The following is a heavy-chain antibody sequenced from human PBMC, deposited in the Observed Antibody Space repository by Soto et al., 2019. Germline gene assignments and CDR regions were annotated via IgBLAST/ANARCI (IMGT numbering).Heavy chain of an antibody. J-gene: IGHJ5*02. Sequence: QVQLQESGPGLVKPSQTLSLTCTVSGGSISRGDYFWNWIRQPPGKGLEWIGYIYDSGTTYYNPSLKSRVTISADTSKKQFSLKLSSVTAADTAVYYCARDTAMISGWFDTWGQGTLVTVSS. CDR2: IYDSGTT. CDR1: GGSISRGDYF. V-gene: IGHV4-30-4*01. D-gene: IGHD5-18*01. CDR3: ARDTAMISGWFDT.